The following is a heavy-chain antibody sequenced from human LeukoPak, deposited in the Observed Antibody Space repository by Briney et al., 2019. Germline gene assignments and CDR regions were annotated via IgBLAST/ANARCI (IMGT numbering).Heavy chain of an antibody. V-gene: IGHV4-38-2*02. CDR1: GYSISTSYY. D-gene: IGHD3-10*02. CDR2: IYYTGGT. Sequence: SETLSLTCTVSGYSISTSYYWGWIRQPPGKGLEWIGYIYYTGGTNYNPSLKSRVSISVDTSKNQVSLKLSSVTAADTAVYYCARGGVGSTFGDFDYWGQGTLVTVSS. J-gene: IGHJ4*02. CDR3: ARGGVGSTFGDFDY.